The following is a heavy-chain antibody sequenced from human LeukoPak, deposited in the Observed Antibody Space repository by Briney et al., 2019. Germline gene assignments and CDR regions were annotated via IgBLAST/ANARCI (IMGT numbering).Heavy chain of an antibody. V-gene: IGHV3-20*04. Sequence: GGSLSLSCAASGFTFDDYGMSWVRQAPGKGLEWVSGINWNGGSTGYADSVKGRFTISRDNAKNSLYLEMNSLRAEDTALYYCARGVSYCSSTSCYLFDYWGQGTLVTVSS. CDR1: GFTFDDYG. J-gene: IGHJ4*02. CDR2: INWNGGST. D-gene: IGHD2-2*01. CDR3: ARGVSYCSSTSCYLFDY.